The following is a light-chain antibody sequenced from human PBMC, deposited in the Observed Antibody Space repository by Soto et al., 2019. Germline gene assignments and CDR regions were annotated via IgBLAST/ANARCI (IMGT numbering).Light chain of an antibody. CDR3: QQYSDWPPKYT. V-gene: IGKV3-15*01. J-gene: IGKJ2*01. Sequence: EILMTQSPATLSVSPGEGATLSCRASQSVGTKLAWYQQKPGQAPRLLIFGVSTRATGVPARFSGSGSATDFSLTISSLESEDFAVYYCQQYSDWPPKYTFGQGTKVEIK. CDR1: QSVGTK. CDR2: GVS.